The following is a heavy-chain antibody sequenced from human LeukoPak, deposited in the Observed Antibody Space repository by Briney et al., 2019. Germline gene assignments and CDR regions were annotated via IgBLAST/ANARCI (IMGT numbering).Heavy chain of an antibody. J-gene: IGHJ4*02. CDR1: GYTFTNYG. CDR2: VSAYNGNT. CDR3: ARLNLAYCSGGSCLGGLDY. V-gene: IGHV1-18*01. D-gene: IGHD2-15*01. Sequence: GASVKVSCKASGYTFTNYGISWVRQAPGQGLEWMGWVSAYNGNTKYAQKLQGRVTMTTDTSTSTAYMELRSLRSDDTAVYYCARLNLAYCSGGSCLGGLDYWGQGTLVTVSS.